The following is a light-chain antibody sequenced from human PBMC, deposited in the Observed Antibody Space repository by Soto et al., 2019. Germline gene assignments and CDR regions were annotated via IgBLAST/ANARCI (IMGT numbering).Light chain of an antibody. V-gene: IGKV1-39*01. CDR1: QSISSW. CDR2: AAS. J-gene: IGKJ5*01. Sequence: DSQITQSPSTLSASVGDRVTITCRASQSISSWLAWYQQKPGKAPKLLIYAASSLQSGVPSRFSGSGSGTDFTLTISSLQPEDFATCYCQQSYSTPPITFGQGTRLEI. CDR3: QQSYSTPPIT.